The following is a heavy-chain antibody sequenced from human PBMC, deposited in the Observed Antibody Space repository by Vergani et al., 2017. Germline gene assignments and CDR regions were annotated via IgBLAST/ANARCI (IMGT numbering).Heavy chain of an antibody. CDR2: IRYDGSNK. CDR1: GFTFSSYG. D-gene: IGHD6-13*01. Sequence: QVQLVESGGGVVQPGGSLRLSCAASGFTFSSYGMHWVRQAPGKGLEWVAFIRYDGSNKYYADSVKGRFTISRDNSKNTLYLQMNSLRAEDTAVYYCAKECIAAGRAAFFTKYYFDYWGQGTLVTVSS. J-gene: IGHJ4*02. V-gene: IGHV3-30*02. CDR3: AKECIAAGRAAFFTKYYFDY.